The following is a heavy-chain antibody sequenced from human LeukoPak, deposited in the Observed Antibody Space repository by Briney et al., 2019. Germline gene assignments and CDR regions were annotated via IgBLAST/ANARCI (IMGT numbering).Heavy chain of an antibody. CDR1: GYTFTSYD. CDR3: ARGGIGGDDYGDPGDY. V-gene: IGHV1-8*03. J-gene: IGHJ4*02. Sequence: ASVEVSCKASGYTFTSYDINWVRQATGQGLEWMGWMNPNSGNTGYAQKFQGRVTITRNTSISTAYMELSSLRSEDTAVYYCARGGIGGDDYGDPGDYWGQGTLVTVSS. D-gene: IGHD4-17*01. CDR2: MNPNSGNT.